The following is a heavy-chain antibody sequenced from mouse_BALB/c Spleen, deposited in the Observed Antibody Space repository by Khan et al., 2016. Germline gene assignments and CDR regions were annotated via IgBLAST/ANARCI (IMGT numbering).Heavy chain of an antibody. V-gene: IGHV5-6-5*01. CDR3: ASGDYDRGYYYGIDY. J-gene: IGHJ4*01. Sequence: EVELVESGGGLVKPGGSLKLTCAASGFTFSSYVMSWVRQTPEKRLEWVASISTGGDIYYPDSVKGRFTISRDNARNLLYLQMASLRSEDTAMYSCASGDYDRGYYYGIDYWGQGTSVTVSS. CDR2: ISTGGDI. CDR1: GFTFSSYV. D-gene: IGHD2-4*01.